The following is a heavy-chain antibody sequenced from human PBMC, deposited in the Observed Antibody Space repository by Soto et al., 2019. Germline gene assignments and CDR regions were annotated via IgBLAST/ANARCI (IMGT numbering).Heavy chain of an antibody. CDR1: GGAVSSGSYY. CDR2: IYHSGST. J-gene: IGHJ4*02. V-gene: IGHV4-61*01. CDR3: ARAPRISGGFDY. Sequence: SETLSLTCTVSGGAVSSGSYYWSWIRQPPGKGLEWIGYIYHSGSTYYNPSLKSRVTISVDTSKNQFSLKLSSVTAADTAVYYCARAPRISGGFDYWGQGTLVTVSS. D-gene: IGHD2-15*01.